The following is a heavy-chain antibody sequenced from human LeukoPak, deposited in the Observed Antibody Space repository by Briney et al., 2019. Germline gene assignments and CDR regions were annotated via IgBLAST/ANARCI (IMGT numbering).Heavy chain of an antibody. J-gene: IGHJ4*02. D-gene: IGHD6-6*01. CDR1: GDSISNTSYY. CDR2: LFYSGST. V-gene: IGHV4-39*07. Sequence: SETLSLTCSVSGDSISNTSYYWGWIRQPPGKGLEWIGSLFYSGSTYYNSSLKSRVNISVDTSKNQVSLKLSSVTAADTAVYYCARGFNIYSSSPLDYWGQGTLVTVSS. CDR3: ARGFNIYSSSPLDY.